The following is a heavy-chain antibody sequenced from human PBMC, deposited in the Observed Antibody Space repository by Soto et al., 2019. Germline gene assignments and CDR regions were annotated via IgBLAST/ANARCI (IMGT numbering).Heavy chain of an antibody. CDR2: ISYDGRNK. D-gene: IGHD6-19*01. J-gene: IGHJ6*02. CDR1: GFTISTSG. Sequence: QVQLVESGGGVVQPGRSLRLSCAASGFTISTSGMHWVRQAPGKGLEWVAVISYDGRNKYYGDSVKGRFTMSTDNYKNTLHLQMNSLKSEDTAVYYCAKEDSSGYAPYYGMDVWGQGTTVSVSS. V-gene: IGHV3-30*18. CDR3: AKEDSSGYAPYYGMDV.